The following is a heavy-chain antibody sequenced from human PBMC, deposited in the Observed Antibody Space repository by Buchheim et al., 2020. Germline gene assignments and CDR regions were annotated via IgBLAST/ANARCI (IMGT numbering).Heavy chain of an antibody. CDR3: AREVDIVGATFDL. J-gene: IGHJ4*02. D-gene: IGHD1-26*01. CDR2: ISNSGTTI. Sequence: EEHLVESGGGFVQPGGSLRLSCVASGFTFSSYEMNWVRQVPGKGLEWISYISNSGTTIYYEDSVKGRFTVSRDNAENSLYLQMNSLRVEDTAVYYCAREVDIVGATFDLWGQG. CDR1: GFTFSSYE. V-gene: IGHV3-48*03.